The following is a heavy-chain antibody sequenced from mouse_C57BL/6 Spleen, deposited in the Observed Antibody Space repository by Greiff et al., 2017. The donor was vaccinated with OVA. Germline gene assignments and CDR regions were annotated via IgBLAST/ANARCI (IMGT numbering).Heavy chain of an antibody. CDR2: TFYSGIT. J-gene: IGHJ4*01. Sequence: EVQLQQSGPSLVRPSQTLSLTCTVTGFSINSDCYWIWIRQFPGNKLEYIGYTFYSGITYYNPSLESRTYITRDTSKNQFSLKLSSVTTEDTATYYCARDFYYGNFYAMDYWGQGTSGTVSS. V-gene: IGHV3-3*01. D-gene: IGHD2-1*01. CDR3: ARDFYYGNFYAMDY. CDR1: GFSINSDCY.